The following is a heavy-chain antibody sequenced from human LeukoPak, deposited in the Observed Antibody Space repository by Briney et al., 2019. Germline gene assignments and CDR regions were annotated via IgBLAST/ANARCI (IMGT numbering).Heavy chain of an antibody. D-gene: IGHD3-10*01. CDR1: GGSISSSSYY. Sequence: SETLYLTCTVSGGSISSSSYYWGWIRQPPGKGLEWIGSIYYSGSTYYNPSLKSRVTISVDTSKNQFSLKLSSVTAADTAVYYCARVITMVRGVSGYFDYWGQGTLVTVSS. CDR3: ARVITMVRGVSGYFDY. J-gene: IGHJ4*02. V-gene: IGHV4-39*07. CDR2: IYYSGST.